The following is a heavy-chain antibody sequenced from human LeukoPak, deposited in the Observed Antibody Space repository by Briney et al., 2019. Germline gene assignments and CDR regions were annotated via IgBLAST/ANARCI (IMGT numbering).Heavy chain of an antibody. V-gene: IGHV3-23*01. CDR3: AYREKSIAAAGHFRY. J-gene: IGHJ4*02. CDR1: GFTFSSYA. D-gene: IGHD6-13*01. CDR2: ISGSGGST. Sequence: GGSLRLSCAASGFTFSSYAMSWVRQAPGKGLEWVSDISGSGGSTYYADSVKGRFTISRDNSKNTLYLQMNSLRAEDTAVYYCAYREKSIAAAGHFRYWGQGTLVTVSS.